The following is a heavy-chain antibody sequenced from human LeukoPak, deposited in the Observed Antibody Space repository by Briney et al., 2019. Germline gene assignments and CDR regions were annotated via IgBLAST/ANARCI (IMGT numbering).Heavy chain of an antibody. CDR1: GFTFSFYT. CDR2: LSGGSETI. Sequence: GGSLRLSCAASGFTFSFYTMNWVRQSPGKGLEWVSYLSGGSETIYYADSVNGRFTISRDNAKNSVFLQMNSLRAEDTAMYYCARGVGGWYFDYWGQGTLVTVSS. J-gene: IGHJ4*02. V-gene: IGHV3-48*04. CDR3: ARGVGGWYFDY. D-gene: IGHD6-19*01.